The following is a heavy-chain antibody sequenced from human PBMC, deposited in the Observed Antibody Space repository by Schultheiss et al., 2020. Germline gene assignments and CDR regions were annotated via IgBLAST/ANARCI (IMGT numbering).Heavy chain of an antibody. D-gene: IGHD5-24*01. CDR3: ARDGEMATIRNLPFDY. J-gene: IGHJ4*02. CDR2: IIPMFGTA. V-gene: IGHV1-69*13. Sequence: SVKVSCKASGGTFRRYAISWVRQAPGQGLEWMGGIIPMFGTANYAQKFQDRVTITADESTTTVYMELSRLRSEDTAVYYCARDGEMATIRNLPFDYWGQGTLVTVSS. CDR1: GGTFRRYA.